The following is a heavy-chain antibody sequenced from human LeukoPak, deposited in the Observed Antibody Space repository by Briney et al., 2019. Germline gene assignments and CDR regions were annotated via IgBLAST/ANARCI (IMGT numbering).Heavy chain of an antibody. CDR3: ARSGTIATRRNYIDY. D-gene: IGHD6-6*01. CDR1: GYSFPTYW. CDR2: IYPGDSDT. J-gene: IGHJ4*02. V-gene: IGHV5-51*01. Sequence: GESLKISCKGSGYSFPTYWIGWVRLMPGKGLEWMGIIYPGDSDTRYSPSFEGEVTISADKSISTAYLQWSSLKASDTAMYYCARSGTIATRRNYIDYWGQGTLVTVSS.